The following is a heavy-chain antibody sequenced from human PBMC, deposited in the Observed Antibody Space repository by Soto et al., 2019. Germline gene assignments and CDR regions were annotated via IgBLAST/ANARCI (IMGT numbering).Heavy chain of an antibody. Sequence: GGSLRLSCSGSGFTFDHYTIHWVRQAPGRGLEFVSAINVNATDIFYAESVKGRFSISRDNSKNTVYLLMNSLIYEDTAVYYCVKEMGHCCDWSHSFDFWGRGTQVNVSS. CDR1: GFTFDHYT. D-gene: IGHD3-9*01. CDR3: VKEMGHCCDWSHSFDF. V-gene: IGHV3-64D*06. CDR2: INVNATDI. J-gene: IGHJ4*01.